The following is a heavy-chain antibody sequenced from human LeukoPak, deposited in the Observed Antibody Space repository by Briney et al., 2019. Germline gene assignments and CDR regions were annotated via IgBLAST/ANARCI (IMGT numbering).Heavy chain of an antibody. Sequence: GGSLRLPCAASGFTFNSYGMHWVRQAPGKGLEWVALIRFDGSNKYYADSVKGRFTISRDSSKNTLYLQMNSLRAEDTAVYYCVRDPHALDYWGQGTLVTVSS. D-gene: IGHD2-2*01. V-gene: IGHV3-30*02. CDR3: VRDPHALDY. J-gene: IGHJ4*02. CDR1: GFTFNSYG. CDR2: IRFDGSNK.